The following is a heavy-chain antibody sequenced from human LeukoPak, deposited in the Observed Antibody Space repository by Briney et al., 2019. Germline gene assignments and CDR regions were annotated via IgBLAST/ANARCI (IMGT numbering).Heavy chain of an antibody. CDR1: GGCISSYY. J-gene: IGHJ4*02. CDR3: AGYYGDPPNYFDY. V-gene: IGHV4-59*01. Sequence: PSETLSLTCTVSGGCISSYYWSWIRQPPGKGLEWIGYIYYSGSTNYNPSLKSRVTISVDTSKNQFSLKLSSVTAADTAVYYCAGYYGDPPNYFDYWGQGTLVTVSS. D-gene: IGHD4-17*01. CDR2: IYYSGST.